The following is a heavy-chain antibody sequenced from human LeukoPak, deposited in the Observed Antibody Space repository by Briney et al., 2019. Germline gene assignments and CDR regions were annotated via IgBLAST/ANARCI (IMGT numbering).Heavy chain of an antibody. V-gene: IGHV1-8*03. CDR3: ARDGDGYNSDYYYYMDV. Sequence: ASVKVSCKASGYTFTSYDINWVRQATGQGLEWMGWMNPNSGNTGYAQKFQGRVTITRNTSISTAYMELSSLRSEGTAVYYCARDGDGYNSDYYYYMDVWGKGTTVTVSS. CDR1: GYTFTSYD. J-gene: IGHJ6*03. D-gene: IGHD5-24*01. CDR2: MNPNSGNT.